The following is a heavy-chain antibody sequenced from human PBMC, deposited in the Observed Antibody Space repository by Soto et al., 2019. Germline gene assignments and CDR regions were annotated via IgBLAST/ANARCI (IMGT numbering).Heavy chain of an antibody. J-gene: IGHJ6*02. CDR3: ARQWELAGYYYGMDV. V-gene: IGHV1-8*01. D-gene: IGHD1-26*01. CDR1: GYTFTTYD. Sequence: VASVKVYCKASGYTFTTYDINWVRQATGQGLEWMGWMSPNSGNTGYAQKFQGRVTMTRDTSISTAYMELSSLRSDDTAVYYCARQWELAGYYYGMDVWGQGTTVTVSS. CDR2: MSPNSGNT.